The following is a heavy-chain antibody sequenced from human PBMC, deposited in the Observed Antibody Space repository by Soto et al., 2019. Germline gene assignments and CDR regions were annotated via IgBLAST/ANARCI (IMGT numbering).Heavy chain of an antibody. CDR1: GGSFSGYY. V-gene: IGHV4-34*01. CDR3: ARGHLGFLEWFGRGGWFDP. Sequence: QVQLQQWGAGLLKPSETLSLTCAVYGGSFSGYYWSWIRQPPGKGLEWIGEINHSGSTNYNPSLKSRVTISVDTSKNQFSLKLSSVTAADTAVYYCARGHLGFLEWFGRGGWFDPWGQGTLVTVSS. CDR2: INHSGST. D-gene: IGHD3-3*01. J-gene: IGHJ5*02.